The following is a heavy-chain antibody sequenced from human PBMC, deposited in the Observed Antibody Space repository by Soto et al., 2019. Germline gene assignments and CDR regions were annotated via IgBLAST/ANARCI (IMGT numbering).Heavy chain of an antibody. CDR2: IYTSGSS. Sequence: SETLSRTCTVSCGSISSYYWSCIRQPSGKGLEWIGRIYTSGSSNYNPSLKSRVTMSVDKPKNQFSLKLSSVTAADTAVYYCARDQSRSSSWIPSGWTRNYYYYYGMEVWGQGTTVTVSS. CDR1: CGSISSYY. D-gene: IGHD6-13*01. J-gene: IGHJ6*01. CDR3: ARDQSRSSSWIPSGWTRNYYYYYGMEV. V-gene: IGHV4-4*07.